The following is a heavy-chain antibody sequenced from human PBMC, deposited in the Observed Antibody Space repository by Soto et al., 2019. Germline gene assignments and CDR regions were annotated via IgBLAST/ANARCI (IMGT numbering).Heavy chain of an antibody. Sequence: QLQLQESGSGLVKPSQTLSLTCAVSGGSISSGGYSWSWIRQPPGKGLEWIGYIYHSGSTYYNPSLKSRVTISVDRSKNQFSLTLSSGTAADTAVYYCARGGSYGLLGMDVWGQGTTVTVSS. J-gene: IGHJ6*02. CDR3: ARGGSYGLLGMDV. CDR2: IYHSGST. CDR1: GGSISSGGYS. V-gene: IGHV4-30-2*01. D-gene: IGHD1-26*01.